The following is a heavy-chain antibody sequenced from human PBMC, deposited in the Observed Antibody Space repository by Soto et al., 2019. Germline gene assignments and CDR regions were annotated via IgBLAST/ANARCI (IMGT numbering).Heavy chain of an antibody. CDR3: AKTLAAPSY. CDR2: ISYDGSNK. CDR1: GFTFSSYG. J-gene: IGHJ4*02. V-gene: IGHV3-30*18. D-gene: IGHD6-25*01. Sequence: PGGSLRLSCAASGFTFSSYGMHWVRQAPGKGLEWVAVISYDGSNKYYADSVKGRFTISRDNSKNTLYLQMNSLRAEDTAVYYCAKTLAAPSYWGQGTLVTVSS.